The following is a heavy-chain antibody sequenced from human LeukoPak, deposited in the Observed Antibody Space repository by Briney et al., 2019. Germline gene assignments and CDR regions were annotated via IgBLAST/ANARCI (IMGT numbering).Heavy chain of an antibody. CDR1: GFTFSSYA. Sequence: GGSLRLSCAASGFTFSSYAMHWVRQAPGKGLEWVAVISYDGSNKYYADSVKGRFTISRDNSKNTLYLQMNSLRAEDTAVYYCARERGYSYGLAYWGQGTLVTVSS. V-gene: IGHV3-30-3*01. CDR2: ISYDGSNK. CDR3: ARERGYSYGLAY. J-gene: IGHJ4*02. D-gene: IGHD5-18*01.